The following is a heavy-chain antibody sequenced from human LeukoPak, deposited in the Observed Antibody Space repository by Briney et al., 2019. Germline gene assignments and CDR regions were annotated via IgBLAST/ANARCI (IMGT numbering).Heavy chain of an antibody. V-gene: IGHV3-74*01. J-gene: IGHJ4*02. Sequence: GGSLRLSCSASGFTFSSYWMHWVRQAPGKGLVWVSRINSDGSSTSYADSVKGRFTIPRDNAKNTLYLQMNSLRAEDTAVYYCAREKWELLPFDYWGQGTLVTVSS. CDR3: AREKWELLPFDY. CDR1: GFTFSSYW. D-gene: IGHD1-26*01. CDR2: INSDGSST.